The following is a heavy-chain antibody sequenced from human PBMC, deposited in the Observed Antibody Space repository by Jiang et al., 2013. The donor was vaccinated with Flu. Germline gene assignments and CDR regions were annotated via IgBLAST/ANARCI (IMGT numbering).Heavy chain of an antibody. Sequence: GAEVKKPGASVKVSCKASGYTFTGYYMHWVRQAPGQGLEWMGWINPNSGGTNYAQKFQGWVTMTRDTSISTAYMELSRLRSDDTAVYYCARGGPVAGTKEYYFDYWGQGTLVTVSS. D-gene: IGHD6-19*01. J-gene: IGHJ4*02. CDR2: INPNSGGT. V-gene: IGHV1-2*04. CDR1: GYTFTGYY. CDR3: ARGGPVAGTKEYYFDY.